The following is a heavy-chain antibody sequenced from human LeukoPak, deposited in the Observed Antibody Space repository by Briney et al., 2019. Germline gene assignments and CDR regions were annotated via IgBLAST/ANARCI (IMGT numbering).Heavy chain of an antibody. CDR3: ARFAPDRGWSDD. CDR1: GYTLTELS. V-gene: IGHV1-24*01. CDR2: FDPEDGET. D-gene: IGHD3-3*01. Sequence: ASVKVSCKVFGYTLTELSMHWVRQAPGKGLEWMGGFDPEDGETIYAQKLQGRVTMTTDTSTSTAYMELRSLRSDDTAVYYCARFAPDRGWSDDWGQGTLVTVSS. J-gene: IGHJ5*02.